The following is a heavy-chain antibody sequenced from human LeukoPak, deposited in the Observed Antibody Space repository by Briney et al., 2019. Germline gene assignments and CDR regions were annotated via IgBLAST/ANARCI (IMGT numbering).Heavy chain of an antibody. CDR1: GGSISSYY. Sequence: SETLSLTCTVSGGSISSYYWSWIRQPPGKGLEWIGYIYYSGSTNYNPSLKSRVTISLDTSKNQFSLKLSSVTAADTAVYYCARTPQSGYVAYYFDYWAREPWSPSP. J-gene: IGHJ4*02. D-gene: IGHD5-12*01. CDR3: ARTPQSGYVAYYFDY. CDR2: IYYSGST. V-gene: IGHV4-59*01.